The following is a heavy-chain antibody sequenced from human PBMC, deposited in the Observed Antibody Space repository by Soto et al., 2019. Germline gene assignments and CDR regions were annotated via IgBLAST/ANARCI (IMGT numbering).Heavy chain of an antibody. V-gene: IGHV4-34*01. Sequence: QVQLQQWGAGLLKPSETLSLTCAVYGGSFSGYYWSWIRQPPGKGLEWIGEINHSGSTNYNPSLKSRVTISVDTSKNQFSLKLSSVTAADTAVYYCARADYYGLGRSVWGQGTLVTVSS. J-gene: IGHJ4*02. CDR1: GGSFSGYY. D-gene: IGHD3-10*01. CDR3: ARADYYGLGRSV. CDR2: INHSGST.